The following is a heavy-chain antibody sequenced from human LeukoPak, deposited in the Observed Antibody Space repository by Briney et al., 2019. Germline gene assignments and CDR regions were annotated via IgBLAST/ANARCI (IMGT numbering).Heavy chain of an antibody. CDR2: IRYDGSVK. J-gene: IGHJ4*02. D-gene: IGHD3-22*01. V-gene: IGHV3-30*02. Sequence: PGGSLRLSCAASGFTLSDYGMHWVRQAPGKGLEWVTFIRYDGSVKYYADSVKGRFTISRDNSKKTLYLQMNSLRVEDTAVYYCAIVPVYDSTAGDGYWGQGARVTVSS. CDR3: AIVPVYDSTAGDGY. CDR1: GFTLSDYG.